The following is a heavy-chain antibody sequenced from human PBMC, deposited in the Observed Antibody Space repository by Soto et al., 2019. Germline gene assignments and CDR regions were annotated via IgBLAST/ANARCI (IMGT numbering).Heavy chain of an antibody. Sequence: ASVKLSGTASGYTFTSYGISWVRQAPGQGLEWMGWISAYNGNTNYAQKLQGRVTMTTDTSTSTAYMELRSLRSDDTAVYYCARDLVVAAKRNNWFDPWGQGTLVTVSS. CDR3: ARDLVVAAKRNNWFDP. D-gene: IGHD2-15*01. V-gene: IGHV1-18*01. J-gene: IGHJ5*02. CDR2: ISAYNGNT. CDR1: GYTFTSYG.